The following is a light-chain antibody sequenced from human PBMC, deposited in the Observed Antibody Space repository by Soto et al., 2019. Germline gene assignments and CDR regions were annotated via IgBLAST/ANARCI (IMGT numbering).Light chain of an antibody. CDR2: LNSDGSH. CDR1: SGHSNYA. J-gene: IGLJ2*01. V-gene: IGLV4-69*01. Sequence: QPVLTQSPSASASLGASVKLTCTLSSGHSNYAIAWHQQQPEKGPRYLMKLNSDGSHTKGDGIPDRFSGSSSGAERYLTISTLQSEDEADYYCQTWDTGSVFGGGTQLTVL. CDR3: QTWDTGSV.